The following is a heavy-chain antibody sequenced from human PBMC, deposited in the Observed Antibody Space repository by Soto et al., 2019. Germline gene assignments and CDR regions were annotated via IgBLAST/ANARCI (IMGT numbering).Heavy chain of an antibody. V-gene: IGHV4-34*01. Sequence: SETLSLTCAVYGGSFSGYYWSWIRQPPGKGLEWIGEINHSGSTNYNPSLKSRVTISVDTSKNQFSLNLSSVTAADTAVYYCARTRIAARPFDYWGQGTLVTVSS. CDR3: ARTRIAARPFDY. CDR2: INHSGST. D-gene: IGHD6-6*01. CDR1: GGSFSGYY. J-gene: IGHJ4*02.